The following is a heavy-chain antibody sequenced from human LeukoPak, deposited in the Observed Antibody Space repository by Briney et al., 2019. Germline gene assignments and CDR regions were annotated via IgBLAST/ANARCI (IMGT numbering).Heavy chain of an antibody. V-gene: IGHV3-66*03. D-gene: IGHD3/OR15-3a*01. J-gene: IGHJ5*02. Sequence: GGSPRLSCAVSGFSVTNYYMSWVRQAPGKGLEWVSLIRGNGETFYADSVKGRFTISRDDSKSTVYLQMNSLRVEDTAVYFCARDRAATQDWVEFDPWGQGTLVTVSS. CDR2: IRGNGET. CDR3: ARDRAATQDWVEFDP. CDR1: GFSVTNYY.